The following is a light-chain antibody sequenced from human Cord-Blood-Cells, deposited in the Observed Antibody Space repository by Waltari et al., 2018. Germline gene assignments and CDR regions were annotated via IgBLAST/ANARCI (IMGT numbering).Light chain of an antibody. Sequence: QSALTQPASVSGSPGQSITISCTGTSSDVGGYNYVSWYQQPPGKAPKPMIYEVSNRPSGVSNRFSGSKSGNTASLTISGLQAEDEADYYCSSYTSSSTLGVFGTGTKVTVL. CDR3: SSYTSSSTLGV. J-gene: IGLJ1*01. CDR2: EVS. CDR1: SSDVGGYNY. V-gene: IGLV2-14*01.